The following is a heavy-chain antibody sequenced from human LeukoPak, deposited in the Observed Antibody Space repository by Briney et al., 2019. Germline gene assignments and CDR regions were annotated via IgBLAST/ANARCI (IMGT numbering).Heavy chain of an antibody. CDR1: GGSLSGYY. D-gene: IGHD6-13*01. Sequence: SETLSLTCAVYGGSLSGYYWSWIRQPPGKGLEWIGEINHSGSTNYNPSLKSRVTISVDTSKNQFSLKLSSVTAADTAVYYCARGHGSSGNDYWGQGTLVTVSS. CDR2: INHSGST. CDR3: ARGHGSSGNDY. V-gene: IGHV4-34*01. J-gene: IGHJ4*02.